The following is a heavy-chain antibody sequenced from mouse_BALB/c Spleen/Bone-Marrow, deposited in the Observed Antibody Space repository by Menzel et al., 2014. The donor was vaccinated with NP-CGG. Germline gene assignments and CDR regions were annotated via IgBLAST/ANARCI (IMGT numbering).Heavy chain of an antibody. Sequence: EVQLVESGGGLGQPGGSLRLSCATSGFTFTDYYMSWVRQPPGKALEWLGFIRNKANGYTTEYSASVKGRFTISRDNSQSILYLQMNTLRAEDSATYYCARDTVITTHWYFDVWGAGTTVTASS. CDR1: GFTFTDYY. D-gene: IGHD2-4*01. CDR2: IRNKANGYTT. CDR3: ARDTVITTHWYFDV. V-gene: IGHV7-3*02. J-gene: IGHJ1*01.